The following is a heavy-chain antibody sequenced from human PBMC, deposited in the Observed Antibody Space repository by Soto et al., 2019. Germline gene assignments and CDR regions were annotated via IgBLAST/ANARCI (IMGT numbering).Heavy chain of an antibody. CDR3: AKVRWQQPDY. Sequence: GGSLRLSSAASGFTFSSYAMSWVRQAPGRGLEWVSAISGSGGSTYYADSVKGRFTISRDNSKNTLYLQMNSLRAEDAAVYYCAKVRWQQPDYWGQGTMGTVSS. V-gene: IGHV3-23*01. CDR2: ISGSGGST. CDR1: GFTFSSYA. D-gene: IGHD3-16*01. J-gene: IGHJ4*02.